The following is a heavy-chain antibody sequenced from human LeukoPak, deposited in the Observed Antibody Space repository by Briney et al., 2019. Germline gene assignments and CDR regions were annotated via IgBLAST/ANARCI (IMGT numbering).Heavy chain of an antibody. D-gene: IGHD1-14*01. Sequence: PGGSLRLSCAASGFTFSDYYMSWIRQAPGKGLEWVSGINWNGGSTGYADSVKGRFTISRDNAKNSLYLQMNSLRAEDTALYYCARGFHHPHTDYWGQGTLVTVSS. V-gene: IGHV3-20*04. J-gene: IGHJ4*02. CDR3: ARGFHHPHTDY. CDR1: GFTFSDYY. CDR2: INWNGGST.